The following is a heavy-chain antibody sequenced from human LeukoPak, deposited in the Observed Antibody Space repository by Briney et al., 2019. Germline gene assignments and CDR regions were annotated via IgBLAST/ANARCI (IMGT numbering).Heavy chain of an antibody. V-gene: IGHV4-38-2*02. CDR3: ARDFWSVRDGSGSYYKAWFDP. CDR1: GYSISSGYY. CDR2: MFHSGST. J-gene: IGHJ5*02. D-gene: IGHD3-10*01. Sequence: PSETLSLTCTVSGYSISSGYYWGWIRQPPGKGLEWIGSMFHSGSTYYNPSLKSRVTMSVDTSKNPFSLKLSSVTAADTAVYYCARDFWSVRDGSGSYYKAWFDPWGQGTLVTVSS.